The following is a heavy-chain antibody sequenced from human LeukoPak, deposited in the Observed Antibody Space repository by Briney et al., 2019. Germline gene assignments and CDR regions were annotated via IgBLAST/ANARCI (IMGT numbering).Heavy chain of an antibody. J-gene: IGHJ4*02. CDR3: ARALLYDILSGHFRFDS. Sequence: PGGSLRLSCAASGFALRNYDIHWVRQTTGKGLEWVAAIDTAGETYYAGSVKGRFTISRDNAKNSLDLQMNSLRAGDTAVYYCARALLYDILSGHFRFDSWGKGSLVTVSS. CDR1: GFALRNYD. CDR2: IDTAGET. V-gene: IGHV3-13*01. D-gene: IGHD3-9*01.